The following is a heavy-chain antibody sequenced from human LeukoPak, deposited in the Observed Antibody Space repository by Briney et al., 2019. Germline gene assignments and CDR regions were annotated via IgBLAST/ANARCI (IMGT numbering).Heavy chain of an antibody. CDR2: ISGSGGST. CDR3: AKIRLKSEYSSGWVDAFDI. CDR1: GFTFNTYG. Sequence: GGSLRLSCAASGFTFNTYGMNWVRQAPGKGLEWVSTISGSGGSTYYADSVKGRFTISRDNSKNTLSLQMNSLRAEDTAIYYCAKIRLKSEYSSGWVDAFDIWGQGTMVTVSS. D-gene: IGHD6-19*01. J-gene: IGHJ3*02. V-gene: IGHV3-23*01.